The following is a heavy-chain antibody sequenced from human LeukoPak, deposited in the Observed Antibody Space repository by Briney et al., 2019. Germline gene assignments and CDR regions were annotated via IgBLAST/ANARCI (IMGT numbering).Heavy chain of an antibody. V-gene: IGHV4-59*01. CDR2: IYYSGST. Sequence: PETLSLTCTVSGGSISSYYWSWIRQPPGKGLEWIGYIYYSGSTNYNPSLKSRVTISVDTSKNQFSLKLSSVTAADTAVYYCARGSLGYCSGGSCYWEWFDPWGQGTLVTVSS. CDR1: GGSISSYY. D-gene: IGHD2-15*01. J-gene: IGHJ5*02. CDR3: ARGSLGYCSGGSCYWEWFDP.